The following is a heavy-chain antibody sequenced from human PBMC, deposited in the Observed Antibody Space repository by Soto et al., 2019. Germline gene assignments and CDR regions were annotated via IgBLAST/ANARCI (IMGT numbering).Heavy chain of an antibody. V-gene: IGHV1-18*01. CDR1: GYTFTSYG. CDR2: ISAYNGNT. Sequence: ASVKVSCKASGYTFTSYGISWVRQAPGQGLEWMGWISAYNGNTNYAQKLQGRVTMTTDTSTSTAYMELRSLRSDDTAVYYCARDQAYSSGWQVGGAFDIWGQGTMVTV. J-gene: IGHJ3*02. D-gene: IGHD6-19*01. CDR3: ARDQAYSSGWQVGGAFDI.